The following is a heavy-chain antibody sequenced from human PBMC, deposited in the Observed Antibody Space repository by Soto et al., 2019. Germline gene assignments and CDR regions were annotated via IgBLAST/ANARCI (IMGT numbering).Heavy chain of an antibody. CDR3: ARDNGYGHFDS. V-gene: IGHV4-31*03. CDR2: MFYSGST. J-gene: IGHJ4*02. D-gene: IGHD5-12*01. CDR1: GATISSGRSY. Sequence: SETLSRTCTVSGATISSGRSYWSWIRQHPGKGLEWIGYMFYSGSTFYHPSLKSRVNISADRSKNQFSLRLTSVTPADTAVYYCARDNGYGHFDSWGQGTLVTVSS.